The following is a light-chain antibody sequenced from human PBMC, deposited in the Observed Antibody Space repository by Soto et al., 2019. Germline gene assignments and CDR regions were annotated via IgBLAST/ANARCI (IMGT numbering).Light chain of an antibody. CDR2: GAS. CDR1: QRVSSNF. Sequence: EIVLAQSPGTLSLSPGERATLSCRASQRVSSNFLAWYQKKPGQDPRLLIYGASSRATGIPDRFSGSGSGTDFILTSSRLEPEDFAVSYCQQYVTSPPSFGHGTRLVIK. J-gene: IGKJ5*01. CDR3: QQYVTSPPS. V-gene: IGKV3-20*01.